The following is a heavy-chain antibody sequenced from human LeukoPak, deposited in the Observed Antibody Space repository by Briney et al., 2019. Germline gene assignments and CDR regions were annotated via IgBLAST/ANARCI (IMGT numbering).Heavy chain of an antibody. D-gene: IGHD3-3*01. CDR3: ARVKYVLTLSLRFLEWLSPLDAFDI. V-gene: IGHV1-18*01. CDR1: GYTLTSYG. CDR2: SSAYNGNT. J-gene: IGHJ3*02. Sequence: ASVKVSCKASGYTLTSYGISWVRQATGQGLEWMGWSSAYNGNTNYAQKLQGRVTMTTGTSTRTAYMELRSLRSDDTAVYYCARVKYVLTLSLRFLEWLSPLDAFDIWGQGTMVTVSS.